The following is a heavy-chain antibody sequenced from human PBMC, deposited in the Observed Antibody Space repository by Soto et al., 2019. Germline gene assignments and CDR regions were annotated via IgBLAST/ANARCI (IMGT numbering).Heavy chain of an antibody. D-gene: IGHD5-12*01. CDR2: INQDGSVK. CDR1: GFSFNNYW. V-gene: IGHV3-7*03. CDR3: ARYRSGAYDIDY. Sequence: LRLSCAVSGFSFNNYWMSWVRQAPGKGLEWLAKINQDGSVKAYVDSVRGRFTTSRDNAENLLYLQMIGLRVEDTAVYYCARYRSGAYDIDYWGQGTLVTVSS. J-gene: IGHJ4*02.